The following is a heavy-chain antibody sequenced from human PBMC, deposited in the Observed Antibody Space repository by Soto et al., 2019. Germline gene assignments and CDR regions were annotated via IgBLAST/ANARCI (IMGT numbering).Heavy chain of an antibody. CDR1: GDSVSSDSAA. V-gene: IGHV6-1*01. D-gene: IGHD6-19*01. CDR3: VRSRVFIAVAGMATYYYYYGMDV. J-gene: IGHJ6*02. CDR2: TYYRSKWYN. Sequence: SQTLSLTCAISGDSVSSDSAAWNWIRQSQSRGLEWLGRTYYRSKWYNDYAVSVNGRITINPDTSKNHFSLQLNSVTPEDTAVYYCVRSRVFIAVAGMATYYYYYGMDVWGQGTTVTVSS.